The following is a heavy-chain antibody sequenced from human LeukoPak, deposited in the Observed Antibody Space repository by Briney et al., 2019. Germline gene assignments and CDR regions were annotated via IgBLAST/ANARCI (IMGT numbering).Heavy chain of an antibody. J-gene: IGHJ5*02. CDR2: IYTTGST. V-gene: IGHV4-4*07. CDR3: ARVVDEHQLQTGWFDP. Sequence: SETLSLTCTVSGGSISDYYWSWIRQPAGKGLEWIGRIYTTGSTDYNPSLKSRVTMSVDTSKNQFSLKLSSVTAADTAVYYCARVVDEHQLQTGWFDPWGQGTLVTVSS. D-gene: IGHD6-13*01. CDR1: GGSISDYY.